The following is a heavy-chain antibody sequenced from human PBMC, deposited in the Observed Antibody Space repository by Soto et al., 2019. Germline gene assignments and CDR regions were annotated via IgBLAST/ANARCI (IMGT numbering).Heavy chain of an antibody. CDR1: GGSISSRSYH. D-gene: IGHD2-21*02. CDR2: IHTSGTT. CDR3: TRHPVYPTAWQIDP. Sequence: SETLSLTCTVSGGSISSRSYHWGWIRQPPGKGLEWIGRIHTSGTTYYNASLKSRLFISIDTSKNHFSLKLSSVTAADTAVYYCTRHPVYPTAWQIDPGGQGALVTVSS. J-gene: IGHJ5*02. V-gene: IGHV4-39*01.